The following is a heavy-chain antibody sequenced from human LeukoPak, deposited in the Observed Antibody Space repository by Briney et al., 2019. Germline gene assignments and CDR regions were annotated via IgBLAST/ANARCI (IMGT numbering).Heavy chain of an antibody. CDR3: ARDDDMTTVTTGIDY. CDR1: GFTFSSYW. CDR2: IKQDGSEK. Sequence: PGGSLRLSCAASGFTFSSYWMSWVRQAPGKGLEWVANIKQDGSEKYYVDSVKGRFTISRDNAKNSLYLQMNSLRAEDTAVYYCARDDDMTTVTTGIDYWGQGTLVTVSS. V-gene: IGHV3-7*01. J-gene: IGHJ4*02. D-gene: IGHD4-17*01.